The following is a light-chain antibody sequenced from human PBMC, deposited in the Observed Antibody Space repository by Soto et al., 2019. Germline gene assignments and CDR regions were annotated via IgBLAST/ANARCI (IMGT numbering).Light chain of an antibody. V-gene: IGKV4-1*01. CDR1: QSVLYSSNNMNY. CDR3: QQYYTTPPHT. CDR2: WAS. J-gene: IGKJ4*01. Sequence: DIVMAQSPDSLAVSLGERATINCKSSQSVLYSSNNMNYLAWYQQKAGQPPKLLISWASTRESGVPDRFSGSGSGTDFTLTISTLQAEDVAVYYCQQYYTTPPHTFGGGTKVEIK.